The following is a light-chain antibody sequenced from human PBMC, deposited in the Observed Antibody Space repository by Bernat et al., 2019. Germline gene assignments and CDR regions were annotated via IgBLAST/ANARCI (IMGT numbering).Light chain of an antibody. V-gene: IGKV1-8*01. CDR2: AAS. Sequence: AIRMTQSPSSLSASTGDRVTITCRASQGISSYFAWYQQKPGKAPKLLIYAASTLQSGVPSRFSGSGSGTDFPLTISCLQSEDFATYYCQQYYSYPYTFGQGTKLEIK. J-gene: IGKJ2*01. CDR1: QGISSY. CDR3: QQYYSYPYT.